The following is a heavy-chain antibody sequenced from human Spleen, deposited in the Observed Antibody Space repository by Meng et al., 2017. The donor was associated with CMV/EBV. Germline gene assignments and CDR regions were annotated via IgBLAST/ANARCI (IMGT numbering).Heavy chain of an antibody. Sequence: SETLSLTCTVSGGSITSYYWSWIRQSPGKGLEWLGYIYYTGNTNYNPSLESRVTISADTSTNQFSLKLSSVTAADTAVYYCARFITMIVVVITHRVANWFDPWGQGTLVTVSS. CDR1: GGSITSYY. J-gene: IGHJ5*02. D-gene: IGHD3-22*01. CDR2: IYYTGNT. CDR3: ARFITMIVVVITHRVANWFDP. V-gene: IGHV4-59*12.